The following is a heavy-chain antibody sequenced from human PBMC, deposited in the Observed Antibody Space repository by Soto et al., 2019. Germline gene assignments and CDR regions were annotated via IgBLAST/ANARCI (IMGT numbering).Heavy chain of an antibody. Sequence: ASVTVSCKASGYTFTGYYMHWVRQAPGQGLEWMGWINPNSGGTNYAQKFQGWVTMTRDTSISTAYMELSRLRSDDTAVYYCARAPHQLPYPVFDYWGQGTLVTVSS. D-gene: IGHD2-2*02. CDR2: INPNSGGT. J-gene: IGHJ4*02. V-gene: IGHV1-2*04. CDR3: ARAPHQLPYPVFDY. CDR1: GYTFTGYY.